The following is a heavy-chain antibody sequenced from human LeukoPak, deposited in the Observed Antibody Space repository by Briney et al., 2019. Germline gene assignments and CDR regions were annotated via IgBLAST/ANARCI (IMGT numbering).Heavy chain of an antibody. V-gene: IGHV4-34*01. CDR1: GGSFSGYY. CDR2: INHSGST. Sequence: SETLSLTCAVYGGSFSGYYWSWIRQPPGKGLEWIGKINHSGSTNYNPSLKSRVTISVDTSKNQFSLKLSSVTAADTAVYYCAREGLSYGYFDYWGQGTLVTVSS. D-gene: IGHD5-18*01. J-gene: IGHJ4*02. CDR3: AREGLSYGYFDY.